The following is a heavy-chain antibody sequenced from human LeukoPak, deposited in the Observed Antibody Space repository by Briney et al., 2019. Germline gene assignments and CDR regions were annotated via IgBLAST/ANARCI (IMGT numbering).Heavy chain of an antibody. CDR3: AKVLGQASVVVVTAVAWLDP. V-gene: IGHV3-23*01. J-gene: IGHJ5*02. D-gene: IGHD2-21*02. CDR2: ISGRGGST. CDR1: GFTFYNYA. Sequence: PGGSLRLSCAASGFTFYNYAMSWVRQAPGKGLEGVSAISGRGGSTYYADSVKGRFTISRDNSKNTLYLQMDSLRAEDTAVYYCAKVLGQASVVVVTAVAWLDPWGQGTLVTVSS.